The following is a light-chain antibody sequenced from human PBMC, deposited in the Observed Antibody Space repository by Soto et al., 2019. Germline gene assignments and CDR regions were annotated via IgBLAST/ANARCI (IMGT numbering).Light chain of an antibody. CDR1: QSISSW. Sequence: DIQMTQSPSTLSASVGDRVTITCRASQSISSWLAWYQQKPGKAPKLLIYDASSLESGVPSRFSGSGSGTEFTLTIDSLQPEDVAVYYCHQFYKSPWTFGQGTKVDIK. J-gene: IGKJ1*01. CDR2: DAS. V-gene: IGKV1-5*01. CDR3: HQFYKSPWT.